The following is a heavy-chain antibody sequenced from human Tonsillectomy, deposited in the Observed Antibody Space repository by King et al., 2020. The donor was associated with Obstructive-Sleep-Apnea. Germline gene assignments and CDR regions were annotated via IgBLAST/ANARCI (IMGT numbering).Heavy chain of an antibody. D-gene: IGHD2-2*01. CDR3: ARNSIVVVPAAMLTYYYYGMDV. J-gene: IGHJ6*02. Sequence: VQLVESGAAEKKPGSSVKFSCKASGGTFSSYAISWVRQAPGQGLEWMGGIIPIFGTANYAQKFQGRVTITADESTSTAYMELSSLRSEDTAVYYCARNSIVVVPAAMLTYYYYGMDVWGQGTTVTVSS. CDR2: IIPIFGTA. V-gene: IGHV1-69*01. CDR1: GGTFSSYA.